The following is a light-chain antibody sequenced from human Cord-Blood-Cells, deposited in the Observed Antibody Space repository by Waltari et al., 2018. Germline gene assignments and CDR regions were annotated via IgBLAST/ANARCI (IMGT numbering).Light chain of an antibody. J-gene: IGLJ1*01. CDR1: NIGSKS. Sequence: SYVLTQPPSVSVAPGKTARITCGGKNIGSKSVPWYQQKPGQAPVLVIYYDSDRPSGIPERFSGSNSGNTATLTISRVEAGDEADYYCQVWDSSSDHYVFGTGTKVTVL. V-gene: IGLV3-21*04. CDR3: QVWDSSSDHYV. CDR2: YDS.